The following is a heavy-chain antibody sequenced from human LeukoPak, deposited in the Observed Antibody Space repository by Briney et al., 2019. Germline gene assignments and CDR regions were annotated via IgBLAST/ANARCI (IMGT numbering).Heavy chain of an antibody. CDR1: GYSFPRYG. V-gene: IGHV1-18*01. D-gene: IGHD3-10*01. CDR3: AREYGSGSYNYYYYYMDV. J-gene: IGHJ6*03. CDR2: ISAYNGNT. Sequence: ASVKVSCQASGYSFPRYGLSWVGQAPGQGLAWMGWISAYNGNTNYAQKLQGRVTMTTDTSTSTAYMELRSLRSDDTAVYCCAREYGSGSYNYYYYYMDVWGKGTTVTVSS.